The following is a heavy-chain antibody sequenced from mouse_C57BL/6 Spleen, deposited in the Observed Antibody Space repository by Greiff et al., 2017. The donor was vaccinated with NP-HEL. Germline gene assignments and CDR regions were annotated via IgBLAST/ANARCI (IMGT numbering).Heavy chain of an antibody. CDR1: GFTFSSYA. D-gene: IGHD1-1*02. Sequence: EVKLVESGGGLVKPGGSLKLSCAASGFTFSSYAMSWVRQTPEKRLEWVATISDGGSYTYYPDNVQGRFTISRDNAKNNLYLQMSHLKSEDTALYYCARVGNYFDYWGQGTTLTVSS. V-gene: IGHV5-4*03. CDR2: ISDGGSYT. CDR3: ARVGNYFDY. J-gene: IGHJ2*01.